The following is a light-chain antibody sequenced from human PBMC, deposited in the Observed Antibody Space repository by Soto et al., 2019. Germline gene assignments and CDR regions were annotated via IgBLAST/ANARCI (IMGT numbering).Light chain of an antibody. CDR2: KAS. Sequence: DIQMTQSPSTLSASVGDRVTITCRASQSIRSWLAWYQQKPGKAPKLLIYKASTLESGVPARFSGSGSGTEFTLTISTLQPDDFATYYCQHYNGYPYTFGQGTKLEIK. J-gene: IGKJ2*01. CDR1: QSIRSW. CDR3: QHYNGYPYT. V-gene: IGKV1-5*03.